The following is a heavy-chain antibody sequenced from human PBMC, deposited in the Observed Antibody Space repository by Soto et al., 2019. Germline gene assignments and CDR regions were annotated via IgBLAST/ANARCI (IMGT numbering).Heavy chain of an antibody. V-gene: IGHV1-69*01. J-gene: IGHJ2*01. CDR1: GGTFSSYA. Sequence: QVQLVQSGAEVKKPGSSVKVSCKASGGTFSSYAISWVRQAPGQGLEWMGGIIPILGTANYAQKFQGRVTITADESTSTAYMELSSLRSEDTAVYYCASGRQQAAAGYWYFDLWGRGTLVTVSS. CDR2: IIPILGTA. CDR3: ASGRQQAAAGYWYFDL. D-gene: IGHD6-13*01.